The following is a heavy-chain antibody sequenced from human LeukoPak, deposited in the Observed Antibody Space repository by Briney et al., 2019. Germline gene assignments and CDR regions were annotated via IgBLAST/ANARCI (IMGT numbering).Heavy chain of an antibody. V-gene: IGHV3-53*01. CDR2: IYSGGST. CDR1: GFTVSSNY. D-gene: IGHD3-3*01. CDR3: ARVNFWSGYDY. Sequence: QTGGSLRLSCAASGFTVSSNYMSWVRQAPGKGLEWVSVIYSGGSTYYAGSVKGRFTISRDNSKNTLYLQMNSLRAEDTAVYYCARVNFWSGYDYWGQGTLVTVSS. J-gene: IGHJ4*02.